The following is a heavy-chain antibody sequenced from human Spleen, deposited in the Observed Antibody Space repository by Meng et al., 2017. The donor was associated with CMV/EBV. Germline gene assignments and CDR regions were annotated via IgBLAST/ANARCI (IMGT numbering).Heavy chain of an antibody. CDR1: TYVRYG. V-gene: IGHV1-18*01. Sequence: TYVRYGISWVQQAPGRGLEWLGWDSTHNGNTKYAEGFQGRVTMTRDTSTRTAYMELKSLRSDDTAVYYCARSPVLYYGSSSCPLDHWGQGILVTVSS. D-gene: IGHD3-16*01. J-gene: IGHJ4*02. CDR3: ARSPVLYYGSSSCPLDH. CDR2: DSTHNGNT.